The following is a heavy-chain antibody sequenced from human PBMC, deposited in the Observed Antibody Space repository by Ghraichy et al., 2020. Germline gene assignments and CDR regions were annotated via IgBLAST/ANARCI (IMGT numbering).Heavy chain of an antibody. V-gene: IGHV3-53*01. CDR2: IYSGGTT. Sequence: GESLNISCAASGFTVSSNYMSWVRQAPGKGLEWVSVIYSGGTTYYADSVKGRFTISRDNSKNTLYLQMNSLRAEDTAVYYCAREGTYWGQGTLVTVSS. CDR1: GFTVSSNY. CDR3: AREGTY. J-gene: IGHJ4*02.